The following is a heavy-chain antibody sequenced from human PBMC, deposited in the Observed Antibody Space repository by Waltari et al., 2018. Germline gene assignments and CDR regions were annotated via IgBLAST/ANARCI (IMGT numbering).Heavy chain of an antibody. J-gene: IGHJ3*02. CDR2: IIPIFGTA. Sequence: QVQLVQSGAEVKKPGSSVKVSCKASGGTFSSYAISWVRQAPGQGLEWMGGIIPIFGTANYAQKFQGRVTITTDESTSTAYMELSSLGSEDTAVYYCARVLPGVFGVAPRAFDIWGQGTMVTVSS. CDR3: ARVLPGVFGVAPRAFDI. D-gene: IGHD3-3*01. V-gene: IGHV1-69*05. CDR1: GGTFSSYA.